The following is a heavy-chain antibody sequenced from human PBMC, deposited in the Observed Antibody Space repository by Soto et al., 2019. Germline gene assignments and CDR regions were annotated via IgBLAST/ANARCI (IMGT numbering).Heavy chain of an antibody. V-gene: IGHV3-21*01. D-gene: IGHD2-15*01. CDR3: ARDLGVALATLTLDY. CDR2: ITTSSSFR. J-gene: IGHJ4*02. Sequence: GGSLRLSCAASGFTFRSYAMSWVRQAPGKGLEWVADITTSSSFRFYADSVKGRFTISRDDAKNSLYLQMNSLRAEDTGVYYCARDLGVALATLTLDYWGQGTLVTVSS. CDR1: GFTFRSYA.